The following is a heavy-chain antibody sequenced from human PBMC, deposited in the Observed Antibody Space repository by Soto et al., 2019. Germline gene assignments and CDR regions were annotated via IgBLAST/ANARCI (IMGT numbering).Heavy chain of an antibody. V-gene: IGHV3-23*01. Sequence: EVLLLESGGGLVQPGGSLRLSCEASGFSFSSFAINWVRQDPGKGLEWVSAIGDSGASTYYADSVKGRFTISRDNSRNTLYLQLTSLRAEDTAVYYCAKGVELDVWGNGTTVTVSS. J-gene: IGHJ6*04. CDR2: IGDSGAST. CDR1: GFSFSSFA. D-gene: IGHD1-26*01. CDR3: AKGVELDV.